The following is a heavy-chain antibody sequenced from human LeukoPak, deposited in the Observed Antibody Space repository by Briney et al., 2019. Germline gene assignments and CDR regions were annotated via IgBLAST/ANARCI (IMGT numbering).Heavy chain of an antibody. Sequence: SGPTLVNPTQTLTLTCTFSGFSLSSTGVGVGWARQPPGKALEWLALIYWNDDKRYSPSLKSRLTITKDTSKNQVVLTMTNMDPVDTATYYCAHRRRGAHYYGSGSYYKGWSPSTNNWFDPWGQGTLVTVSS. D-gene: IGHD3-10*01. CDR3: AHRRRGAHYYGSGSYYKGWSPSTNNWFDP. CDR2: IYWNDDK. V-gene: IGHV2-5*01. CDR1: GFSLSSTGVG. J-gene: IGHJ5*02.